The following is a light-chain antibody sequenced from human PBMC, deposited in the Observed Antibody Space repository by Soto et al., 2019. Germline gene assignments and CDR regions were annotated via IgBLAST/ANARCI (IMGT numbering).Light chain of an antibody. Sequence: QSALSQPASVSGSPGQSITISCTGTSSDVGGFEYVSWYQHQPGKAPKLIIYDVTKRPSGVSNRFSGSKSGNTASLTISGIQAEDEGDYYCCSYTTSSTRVFGSGTKLTVL. CDR3: CSYTTSSTRV. V-gene: IGLV2-14*01. CDR1: SSDVGGFEY. J-gene: IGLJ1*01. CDR2: DVT.